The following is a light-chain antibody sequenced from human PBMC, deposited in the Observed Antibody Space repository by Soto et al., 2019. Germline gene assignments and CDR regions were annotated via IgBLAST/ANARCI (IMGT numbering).Light chain of an antibody. V-gene: IGKV1-39*01. Sequence: IQMTQSPSSLSASVGDRVIITCRSDHSINNYLNWHQQRPGKVPKLLIYAASTLQSGVPSRFSGSGSGRVFTLTINSLQPEDFATYYCQQSYSTLGTFGRGTRVEI. J-gene: IGKJ2*01. CDR2: AAS. CDR3: QQSYSTLGT. CDR1: HSINNY.